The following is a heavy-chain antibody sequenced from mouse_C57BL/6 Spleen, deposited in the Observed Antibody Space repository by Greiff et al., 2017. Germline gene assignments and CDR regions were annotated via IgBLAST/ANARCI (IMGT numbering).Heavy chain of an antibody. D-gene: IGHD1-1*01. CDR2: IYPGDGDT. CDR1: GYAFSSSW. J-gene: IGHJ2*01. Sequence: QVQLQQSGPELVKPGASVKISCKASGYAFSSSWMNWVKQRPGKGLEWIGRIYPGDGDTNYNGKFKGKATLTAEKSSSTAYMQLSSLTSEDSAVYFCARGYYGSSYKGDYFDYWGQGTTLTVSS. CDR3: ARGYYGSSYKGDYFDY. V-gene: IGHV1-82*01.